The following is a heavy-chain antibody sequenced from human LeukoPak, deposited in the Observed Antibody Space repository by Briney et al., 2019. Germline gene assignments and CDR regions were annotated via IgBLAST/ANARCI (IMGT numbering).Heavy chain of an antibody. CDR2: ITSSSSYI. V-gene: IGHV3-21*01. CDR3: ARGGILSAPDY. Sequence: GGSLRLSCAASGFSLSTYNMNWVRQAPGKGLEWVSSITSSSSYIYYADSMKGRFSISRDNAKNSLYLQMNSLRAEDTAVYYCARGGILSAPDYWGQGTLVTVSS. CDR1: GFSLSTYN. D-gene: IGHD6-13*01. J-gene: IGHJ4*02.